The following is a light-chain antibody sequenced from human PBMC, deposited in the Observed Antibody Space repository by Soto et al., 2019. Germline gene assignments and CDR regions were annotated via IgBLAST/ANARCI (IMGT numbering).Light chain of an antibody. Sequence: EIVMTQSPATLSVSPGERATISCRASQSVSSNLAWYQQKPGQAPRLLIYGASTRASGIPARFSGSGSGTEFTLTISSLQSEDFAVYYCQQYNNWVTFGGGTKVEIK. CDR1: QSVSSN. CDR3: QQYNNWVT. CDR2: GAS. V-gene: IGKV3-15*01. J-gene: IGKJ4*01.